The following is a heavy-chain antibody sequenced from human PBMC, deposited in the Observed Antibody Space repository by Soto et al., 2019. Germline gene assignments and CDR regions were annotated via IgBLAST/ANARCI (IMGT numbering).Heavy chain of an antibody. CDR1: GFTFSDYY. Sequence: PGGSLRLSCAASGFTFSDYYMSWIRQAPGKGLEWVSYISSSGSTIYYADSVKGRFTISRDNAKNSLYLQMNSLRAEDTAVYYCARESEDIVVVPAASFDPWGQGTLVTVSS. J-gene: IGHJ5*02. CDR2: ISSSGSTI. CDR3: ARESEDIVVVPAASFDP. V-gene: IGHV3-11*01. D-gene: IGHD2-2*01.